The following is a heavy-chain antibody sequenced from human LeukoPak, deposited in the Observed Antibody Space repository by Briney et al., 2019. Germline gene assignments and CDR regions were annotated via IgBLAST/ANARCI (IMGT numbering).Heavy chain of an antibody. D-gene: IGHD3-3*01. V-gene: IGHV3-48*03. CDR1: GFTFSSYE. Sequence: TGGSLRLSCAASGFTFSSYEMNWVRQAPGKGLEWVSYISSSGSTIYYADSVKGRFTIPRDNAKNSLYLQMNSLRAEDTAVYYCARVAVNAGYDFWSGFDYYYMDVWGKGTTVTVSS. CDR3: ARVAVNAGYDFWSGFDYYYMDV. J-gene: IGHJ6*03. CDR2: ISSSGSTI.